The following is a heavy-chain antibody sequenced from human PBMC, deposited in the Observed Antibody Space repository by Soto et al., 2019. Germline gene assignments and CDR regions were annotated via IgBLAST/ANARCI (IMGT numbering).Heavy chain of an antibody. CDR1: GGTFSSYP. J-gene: IGHJ4*02. CDR2: IIPILGIA. D-gene: IGHD3-3*01. V-gene: IGHV1-69*02. Sequence: QVQLVQSGAEVKKPGSSVKVSCKASGGTFSSYPISWVRQAPGQGLEWMGRIIPILGIANYAQKFQGRVTITADKSTSTAYMGLSSLRSEDTAVYYCARAPYPYYDFWSGYYILDFWGQGTLVTVSS. CDR3: ARAPYPYYDFWSGYYILDF.